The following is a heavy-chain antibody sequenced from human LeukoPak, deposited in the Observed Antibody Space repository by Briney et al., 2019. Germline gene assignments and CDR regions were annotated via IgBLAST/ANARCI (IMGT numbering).Heavy chain of an antibody. D-gene: IGHD3-16*01. J-gene: IGHJ4*02. CDR1: GGSFSGYY. V-gene: IGHV4-34*01. Sequence: PSETLSLTCAVYGGSFSGYYWSWIRQPPGKGLEWIGEINHSGSTNYNPSLKSRVTISVDTSKNQFSLKLSSVTAADTAVYYCARDCENGGYFDYWGQGTLVTVSS. CDR3: ARDCENGGYFDY. CDR2: INHSGST.